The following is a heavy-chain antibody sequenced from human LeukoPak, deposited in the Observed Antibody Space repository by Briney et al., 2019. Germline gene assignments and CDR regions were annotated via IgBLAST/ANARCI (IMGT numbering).Heavy chain of an antibody. Sequence: PGGSLRLSCAASGFTFSSYEMNWVRQAPGKGLEWVSYISSRSSTIYYADSVKGRFTISRDNAKNSLYLQMNSLRAEDTAVYYCARGAAAHYYYYMDVWGKGTTVTVSS. CDR3: ARGAAAHYYYYMDV. CDR1: GFTFSSYE. V-gene: IGHV3-48*01. J-gene: IGHJ6*03. D-gene: IGHD6-13*01. CDR2: ISSRSSTI.